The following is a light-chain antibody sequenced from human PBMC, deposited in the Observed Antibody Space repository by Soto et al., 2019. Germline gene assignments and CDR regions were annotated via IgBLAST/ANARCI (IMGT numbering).Light chain of an antibody. Sequence: DIQLVESTSSLPASLGDRVTITCLASQSISGWLAWYQQKPGKAPKLLIYAASSLQRGGPSRLSGSGSGTDFTLTISSRQPADFADYYCQQANSITRTFGGGTKVDIK. CDR1: QSISGW. CDR2: AAS. V-gene: IGKV1-5*01. CDR3: QQANSITRT. J-gene: IGKJ4*02.